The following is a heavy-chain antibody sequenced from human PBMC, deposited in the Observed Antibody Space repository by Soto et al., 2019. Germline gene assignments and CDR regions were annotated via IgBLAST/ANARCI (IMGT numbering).Heavy chain of an antibody. Sequence: GGSLRLSCAASGFTFSSYGMHWVRQAPGKGLEWVAVISYDGSNKYYADSVKGRFTISRDNSKNTLYLQMNSLRAEDTAVYYCAKDRVVVVPAAYERPYYFDYWGQGTLVTVSS. CDR2: ISYDGSNK. D-gene: IGHD2-2*01. J-gene: IGHJ4*02. V-gene: IGHV3-30*18. CDR1: GFTFSSYG. CDR3: AKDRVVVVPAAYERPYYFDY.